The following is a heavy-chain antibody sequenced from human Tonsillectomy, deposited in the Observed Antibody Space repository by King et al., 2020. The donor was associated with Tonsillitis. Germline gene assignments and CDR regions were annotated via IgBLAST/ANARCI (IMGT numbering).Heavy chain of an antibody. CDR3: AKPSSSSPYYFDY. J-gene: IGHJ4*02. CDR1: GFTFSNYA. V-gene: IGHV3-30*18. D-gene: IGHD2-2*01. CDR2: IPYDGSDK. Sequence: VQLVESGGGVVQPGRSLRLSCAASGFTFSNYAMHWVRQAPGKGLEWVAAIPYDGSDKYYVHSVKGRFTISRDNSKNTLYLKMNSLRAEDTAVYYCAKPSSSSPYYFDYWGQGTLVTVSS.